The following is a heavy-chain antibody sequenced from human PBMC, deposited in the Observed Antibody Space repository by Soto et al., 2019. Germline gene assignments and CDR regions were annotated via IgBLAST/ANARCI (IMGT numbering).Heavy chain of an antibody. V-gene: IGHV3-33*01. J-gene: IGHJ6*02. D-gene: IGHD1-7*01. CDR2: IWYDESNK. Sequence: QVQLLESGGGVVQPGRSLRLSCAASGFTFSSYAMRWVRQAPGKGLEWVAAIWYDESNKYYADSVKGRFTISRDNSKNALYLQMHRLRAEDTAVYNCESGSLTGTTGCYYYYYGMDVWVRGTTVTV. CDR1: GFTFSSYA. CDR3: ESGSLTGTTGCYYYYYGMDV.